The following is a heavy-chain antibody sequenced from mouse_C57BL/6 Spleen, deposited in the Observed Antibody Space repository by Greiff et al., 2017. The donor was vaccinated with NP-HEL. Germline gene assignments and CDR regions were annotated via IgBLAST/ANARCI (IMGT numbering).Heavy chain of an antibody. Sequence: EVKLEESGPGLVKPSQSLSLTCSVTGYSITSGYYWNWIRQFPGNKLEWMGYISYDGSNNYNPSLKNRISITRDTSKNQFFLKLNSVTTEDTATYYCARDLPNYYGSSYDAMDYWGQGTSVTVSS. J-gene: IGHJ4*01. D-gene: IGHD1-1*01. CDR1: GYSITSGYY. CDR3: ARDLPNYYGSSYDAMDY. V-gene: IGHV3-6*01. CDR2: ISYDGSN.